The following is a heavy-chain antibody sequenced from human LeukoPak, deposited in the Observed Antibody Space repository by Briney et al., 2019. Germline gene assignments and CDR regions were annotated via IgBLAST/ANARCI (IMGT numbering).Heavy chain of an antibody. CDR3: ARLYSSSSGKAFDI. Sequence: GGSLRLSCAASGFTFSSYAMSWVRQAPGKGLEWVSAISGTGSSTYSADSVKGRFTISRDNAKNSLYLQMNSLRAEDTAVYYCARLYSSSSGKAFDIWGQGTMVTVSS. D-gene: IGHD6-6*01. J-gene: IGHJ3*02. V-gene: IGHV3-23*01. CDR2: ISGTGSST. CDR1: GFTFSSYA.